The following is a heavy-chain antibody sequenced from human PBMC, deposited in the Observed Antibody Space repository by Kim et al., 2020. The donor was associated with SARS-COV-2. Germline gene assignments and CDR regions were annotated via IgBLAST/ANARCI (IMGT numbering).Heavy chain of an antibody. CDR3: ARVTTGSYSGGTIDY. CDR2: INHSGST. V-gene: IGHV4-34*01. D-gene: IGHD1-26*01. CDR1: GGSFSGYY. J-gene: IGHJ4*02. Sequence: SETLSLTCAVYGGSFSGYYWSWIRQPPGKGLEWIGEINHSGSTNYNPSLKSRVTISVDTSKNQFSLKLSSVTAADTAVFYCARVTTGSYSGGTIDYWGQGTLVTVSS.